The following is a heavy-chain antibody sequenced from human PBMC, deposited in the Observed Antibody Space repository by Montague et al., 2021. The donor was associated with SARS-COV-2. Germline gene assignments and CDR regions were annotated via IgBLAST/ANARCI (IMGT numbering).Heavy chain of an antibody. D-gene: IGHD3-10*01. V-gene: IGHV3-64*01. CDR1: GFSFNNYV. CDR3: AREITMVRGVYPSHDAFDI. CDR2: ISSSGGNT. J-gene: IGHJ3*02. Sequence: SLRLSCAASGFSFNNYVMHWVRQAPGKGLESVSAISSSGGNTFYANSVKGRFTISRDNSKNTLYLQMGSLRVEDMAVYYCAREITMVRGVYPSHDAFDIWGQGTMVTVSS.